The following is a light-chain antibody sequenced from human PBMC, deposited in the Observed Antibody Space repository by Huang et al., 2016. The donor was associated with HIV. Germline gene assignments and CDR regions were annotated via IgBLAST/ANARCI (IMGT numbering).Light chain of an antibody. Sequence: EIVLTQSPGTLSLSPGERAALSCRASQSVSSTYLAWYPQKPVQDPRLLLYGKSSRSNGIPDKFSGSGSVTDFTLTSSRLEPEDFAVYYCQQYGSSPQTFGQGTKLEIK. J-gene: IGKJ2*01. CDR2: GKS. V-gene: IGKV3-20*01. CDR1: QSVSSTY. CDR3: QQYGSSPQT.